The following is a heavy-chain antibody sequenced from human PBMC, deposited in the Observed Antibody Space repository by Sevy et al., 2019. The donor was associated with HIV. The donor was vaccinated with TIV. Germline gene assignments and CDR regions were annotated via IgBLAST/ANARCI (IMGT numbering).Heavy chain of an antibody. J-gene: IGHJ4*02. D-gene: IGHD5-18*01. CDR2: IYYSGST. CDR1: GGSISSGGYY. CDR3: AKCVATGMHYYFDY. Sequence: SETLSLTCTVSGGSISSGGYYWSWLCQRKGQGLVWFGYIYYSGSTYYNPSIRGRVTISVDTYKNQFFLKLGSVTAADTAGYYCAKCVATGMHYYFDYWGQGTLVTVSS. V-gene: IGHV4-31*03.